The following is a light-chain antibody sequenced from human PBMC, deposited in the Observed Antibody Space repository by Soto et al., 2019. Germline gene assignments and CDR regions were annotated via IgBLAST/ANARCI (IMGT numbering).Light chain of an antibody. CDR1: QSISTY. V-gene: IGKV1-39*01. CDR3: QQSYNTPYT. Sequence: DIQMTQSPSSLSVSVGDRVTITCRASQSISTYLNWYHQRPGKAPKLLIYAASSLKSGVPSRFSGSGSGTDFTLTISSFQPEDFATYYCQQSYNTPYTFGQGTNLELK. J-gene: IGKJ2*01. CDR2: AAS.